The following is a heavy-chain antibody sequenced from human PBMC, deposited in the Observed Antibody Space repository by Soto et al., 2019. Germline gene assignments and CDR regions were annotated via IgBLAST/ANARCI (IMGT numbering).Heavy chain of an antibody. Sequence: PSETLSLTCTVSGGSVSGGSYVWSWVRQPPGKGLEWIGYFYYSGSTKYNPSLKSRVTILEDTSKNQFSLKLNSVTAAGTAVYYCAREGRMGTFDYWGQGALVTVSS. CDR2: FYYSGST. J-gene: IGHJ4*02. CDR3: AREGRMGTFDY. CDR1: GGSVSGGSYV. D-gene: IGHD1-1*01. V-gene: IGHV4-61*01.